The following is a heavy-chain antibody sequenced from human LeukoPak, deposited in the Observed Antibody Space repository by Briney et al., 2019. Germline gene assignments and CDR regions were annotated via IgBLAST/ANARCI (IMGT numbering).Heavy chain of an antibody. CDR3: ARDDSLLWFGDLSGLFDY. D-gene: IGHD3-10*01. J-gene: IGHJ4*02. V-gene: IGHV4-61*01. CDR2: IYYSGST. CDR1: GGSVSSGSYY. Sequence: SETLSLTCTVSGGSVSSGSYYWSWIRQPPGKGLEWIGYIYYSGSTNYNPSLKSRVTISVDTSKNQFSLKLSSATAADTAVYYCARDDSLLWFGDLSGLFDYWGQGTLVTVSS.